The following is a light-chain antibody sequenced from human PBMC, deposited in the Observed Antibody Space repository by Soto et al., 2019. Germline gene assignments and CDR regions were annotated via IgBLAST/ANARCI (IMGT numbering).Light chain of an antibody. V-gene: IGKV1-5*03. CDR3: QQYHSYPYT. CDR2: NAS. J-gene: IGKJ2*01. Sequence: DIQMTQSPSTLSASVGDRVTITCRASQSISSWLAWYQQKPGKAPKLLIYNASSLESGVSSRFSGSGSGTEFTLSNSSLQPDDFATDNCQQYHSYPYTFGQGTK. CDR1: QSISSW.